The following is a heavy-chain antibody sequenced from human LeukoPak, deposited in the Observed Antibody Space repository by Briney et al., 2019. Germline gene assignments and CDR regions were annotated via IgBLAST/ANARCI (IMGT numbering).Heavy chain of an antibody. Sequence: PRASVKVSCKASGYTFTGYYMHWVRQAPGQGLEWMGWINPNSGGTNYAQKFQGRVTMTRDTSISTAYMELSRLRSDDTAVYYCARAQTRVITMIAWGQGTLVTVSS. V-gene: IGHV1-2*02. CDR3: ARAQTRVITMIA. D-gene: IGHD3-22*01. CDR1: GYTFTGYY. J-gene: IGHJ5*02. CDR2: INPNSGGT.